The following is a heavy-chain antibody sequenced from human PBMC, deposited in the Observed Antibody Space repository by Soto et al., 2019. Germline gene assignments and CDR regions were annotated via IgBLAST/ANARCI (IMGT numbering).Heavy chain of an antibody. J-gene: IGHJ3*01. CDR3: ARDADYIRGGYYDVHDL. CDR2: IHMDGRET. V-gene: IGHV3-7*05. Sequence: EVQLVESGGDLVQPGGSLRLACAASGFSFPSYWMTWVRQAPGKGLEWVANIHMDGRETNYVDSVKGRFTISRDDTNLYLQMSGLRADDTAIYYCARDADYIRGGYYDVHDLWGHGTMVTVSS. D-gene: IGHD3-3*01. CDR1: GFSFPSYW.